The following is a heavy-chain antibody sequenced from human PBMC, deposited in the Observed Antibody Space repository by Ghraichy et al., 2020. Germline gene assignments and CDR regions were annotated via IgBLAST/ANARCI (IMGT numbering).Heavy chain of an antibody. D-gene: IGHD3-16*02. CDR3: ASDRYDYVWGSYRFDAFDI. CDR1: GGSISNYY. J-gene: IGHJ3*02. V-gene: IGHV4-4*07. CDR2: IYTSGST. Sequence: SQTLSLTCTVSGGSISNYYWSWIRQPAGKGLEWIGRIYTSGSTNYNPSLKSRVTMSVDTSKNQLTLKLSSVTAADTAVYYCASDRYDYVWGSYRFDAFDIWGQGTMVTVSS.